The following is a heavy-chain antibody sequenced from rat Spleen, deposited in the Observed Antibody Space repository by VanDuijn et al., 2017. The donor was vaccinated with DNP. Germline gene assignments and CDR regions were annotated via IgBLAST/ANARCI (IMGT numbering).Heavy chain of an antibody. Sequence: EVQLVESGGDLVQPGRSLKLSCAGSGFTFSDYYMAWVRQTPTKGLDWVASISSDGSHTFYRDSVQGRFIISRDNAKTTLNLQMDSLRSEDTATYYCVTRGKYGGYDYWGQGVMVTVSS. CDR1: GFTFSDYY. CDR3: VTRGKYGGYDY. V-gene: IGHV5-25*01. J-gene: IGHJ2*01. CDR2: ISSDGSHT. D-gene: IGHD1-11*01.